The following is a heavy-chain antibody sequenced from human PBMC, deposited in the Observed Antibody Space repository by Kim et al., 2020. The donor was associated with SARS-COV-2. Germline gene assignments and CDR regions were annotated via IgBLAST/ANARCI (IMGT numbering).Heavy chain of an antibody. D-gene: IGHD4-4*01. CDR3: ARGPNYSPFDY. V-gene: IGHV3-48*03. Sequence: NYADSVRGRFTHSRDNDKNSLFLQMNSLRAEDTAVYYCARGPNYSPFDYWGQGTLVTVSS. J-gene: IGHJ4*02.